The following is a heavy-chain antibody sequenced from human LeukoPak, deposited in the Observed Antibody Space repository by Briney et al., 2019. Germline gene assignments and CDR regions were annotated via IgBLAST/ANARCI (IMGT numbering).Heavy chain of an antibody. CDR3: ARGQWYYYGSGSFDY. V-gene: IGHV4-34*01. Sequence: SETLSLTCAVYGGSFSGYYWSWIRQPPGKGLEWIGEINHSGSTNCNPSLKSRVTISVDTSKNQFSLKLSSVTAADTAVYYCARGQWYYYGSGSFDYWGQGTLVTVSS. J-gene: IGHJ4*02. D-gene: IGHD3-10*01. CDR2: INHSGST. CDR1: GGSFSGYY.